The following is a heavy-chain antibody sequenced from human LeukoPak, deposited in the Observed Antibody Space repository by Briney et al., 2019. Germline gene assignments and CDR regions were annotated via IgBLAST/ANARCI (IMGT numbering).Heavy chain of an antibody. CDR2: ISSSGSTI. V-gene: IGHV3-48*03. D-gene: IGHD3-9*01. CDR3: ARQQYDILTGSGDAFDI. CDR1: GFTFSSYE. Sequence: EGSLRLSCAASGFTFSSYEMNWVRQAPGKGLEWVSYISSSGSTIYYADSVKGRFTISRDNAKNSLYLQMNSLRAEDTAVYYCARQQYDILTGSGDAFDIWGQGTMVTVSS. J-gene: IGHJ3*02.